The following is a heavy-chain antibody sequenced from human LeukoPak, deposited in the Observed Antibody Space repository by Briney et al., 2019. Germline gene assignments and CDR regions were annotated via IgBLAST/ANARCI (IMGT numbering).Heavy chain of an antibody. CDR3: ARDVEQWLVRVYYFDY. CDR2: ISSGSTTI. V-gene: IGHV3-48*01. CDR1: GFTLSSYS. D-gene: IGHD6-19*01. Sequence: PGGSLRLSCATSGFTLSSYSMNWVRQAPGKGLEWVSYISSGSTTIYYADSVKGRFTTSRDNAKNSLYLQMNSLRAEDTAVYYCARDVEQWLVRVYYFDYWGQGTLVTASS. J-gene: IGHJ4*02.